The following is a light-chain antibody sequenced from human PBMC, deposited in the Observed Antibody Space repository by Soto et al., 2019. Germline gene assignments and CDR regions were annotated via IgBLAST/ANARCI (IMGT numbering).Light chain of an antibody. CDR1: QSVNSD. V-gene: IGKV3-15*01. CDR3: QQYNNWHPYT. CDR2: GAS. J-gene: IGKJ2*01. Sequence: EIVLTQSPATLSVSPGNRATLSCRASQSVNSDLAWYQQKPGQAPRLLIYGASTRATGTPTRFSGSGSGTDFTLTISSLQSEDFAVYFCQQYNNWHPYTFGQGTKLEIK.